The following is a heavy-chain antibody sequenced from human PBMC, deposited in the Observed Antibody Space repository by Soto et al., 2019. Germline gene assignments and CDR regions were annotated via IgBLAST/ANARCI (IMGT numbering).Heavy chain of an antibody. J-gene: IGHJ3*02. V-gene: IGHV3-30*18. Sequence: QVQLVESGGGVVQPGRALRLSCAASGFTFSSYGMHWVRQAPGTGLEWVAVISYDGSNTYYADSVKGRFTIYRDNSKNTLYLQMNSLRAEDTVVYYCAKFIRYNLNDENAFDIWGQGTMVTVSS. CDR1: GFTFSSYG. CDR3: AKFIRYNLNDENAFDI. D-gene: IGHD1-20*01. CDR2: ISYDGSNT.